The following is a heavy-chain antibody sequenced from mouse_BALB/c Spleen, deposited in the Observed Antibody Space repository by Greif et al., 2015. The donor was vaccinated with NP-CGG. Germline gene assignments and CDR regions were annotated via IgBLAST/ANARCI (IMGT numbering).Heavy chain of an antibody. CDR2: ISNLAYSI. J-gene: IGHJ3*01. Sequence: EVKLVESGGGLVQPGGSRKLSCAASGFTFSDYGMAWVRQAPGKGPEWVAFISNLAYSIYYADTVTGRFTISRENAKNTLYLEMSRLRSEDTAMYYCARSNPWFAYWGQGTLVTVSA. D-gene: IGHD2-5*01. CDR1: GFTFSDYG. V-gene: IGHV5-15*02. CDR3: ARSNPWFAY.